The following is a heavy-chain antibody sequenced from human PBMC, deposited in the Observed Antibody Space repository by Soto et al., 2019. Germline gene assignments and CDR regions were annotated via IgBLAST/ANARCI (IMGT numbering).Heavy chain of an antibody. V-gene: IGHV1-46*01. CDR1: GYTFTSYY. D-gene: IGHD3-22*01. J-gene: IGHJ6*02. CDR3: AREYYDSSGDLQLYYYYYGMDV. Sequence: ASVKVSCKASGYTFTSYYMHWVRQAPGQGLEWMGIINPSGGSTSYAQKFQGRVTMTRDTSTSTVYMELSSLRSEDTAVYYCAREYYDSSGDLQLYYYYYGMDVWGQGTTVTVSS. CDR2: INPSGGST.